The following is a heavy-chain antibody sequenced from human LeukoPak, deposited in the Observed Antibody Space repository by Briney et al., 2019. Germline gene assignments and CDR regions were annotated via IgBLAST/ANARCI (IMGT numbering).Heavy chain of an antibody. CDR3: AGRSFYTAFDS. CDR1: GGSISSSSYS. CDR2: IYYSGST. J-gene: IGHJ4*02. D-gene: IGHD3-10*01. Sequence: PSETLSLTCTVSGGSISSSSYSWGWIRQPPGKGLEWIGSIYYSGSTYYNPSLKSRVTISVDTSKNQFSLKLSSVTAADTAVYYCAGRSFYTAFDSWGQGTLVTVSS. V-gene: IGHV4-39*01.